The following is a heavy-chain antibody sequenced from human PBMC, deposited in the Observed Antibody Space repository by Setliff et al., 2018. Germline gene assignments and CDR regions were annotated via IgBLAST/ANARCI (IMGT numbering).Heavy chain of an antibody. CDR3: AKVNYYDKSAYLPFDY. CDR2: TNPNTGGS. D-gene: IGHD3-22*01. V-gene: IGHV1-2*02. J-gene: IGHJ4*02. CDR1: GYTFTEYS. Sequence: VKVSCKASGYTFTEYSIHWVRQAPGQGLEWMGWTNPNTGGSNYAQKFQGRVTMTTDTSISTAYMEMSRLTSDDTAVYYCAKVNYYDKSAYLPFDYWGQGTQVTVSS.